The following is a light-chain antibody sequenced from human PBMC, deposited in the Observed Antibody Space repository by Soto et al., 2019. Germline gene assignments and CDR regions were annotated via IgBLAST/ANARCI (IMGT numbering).Light chain of an antibody. CDR2: GAS. Sequence: IKMDQSPSSLSASVGDRVIITCRASQGIRNDLGWYQQKPGRAPRLLIYGASRLESGVPSRFSGSGSGTDFTVTIDSLQPEDFATYYCLQDYDVLWTFGQGTKVEMK. CDR3: LQDYDVLWT. J-gene: IGKJ1*01. V-gene: IGKV1-6*02. CDR1: QGIRND.